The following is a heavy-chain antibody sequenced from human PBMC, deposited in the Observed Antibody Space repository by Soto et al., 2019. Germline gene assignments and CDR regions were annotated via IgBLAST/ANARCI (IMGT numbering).Heavy chain of an antibody. D-gene: IGHD1-26*01. CDR2: INPKSGGT. CDR1: GYTFTVYY. V-gene: IGHV1-2*02. J-gene: IGHJ4*02. CDR3: ARDLAKGGGSAGFDY. Sequence: ASVKVSCKASGYTFTVYYIHWVRQAPGQGLEWMGWINPKSGGTMYPQKFQGRVTMTWDTSISTAYMALTRLRSDDTAVYYCARDLAKGGGSAGFDYWGQGALVTVSS.